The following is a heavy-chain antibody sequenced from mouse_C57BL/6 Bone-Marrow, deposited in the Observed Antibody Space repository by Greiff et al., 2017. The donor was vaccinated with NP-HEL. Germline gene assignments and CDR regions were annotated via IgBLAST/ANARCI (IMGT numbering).Heavy chain of an antibody. CDR1: GYTFTDYY. Sequence: QVQLKESGAELVRPGASVKLSCKASGYTFTDYYINWVKQRPGQGLEWIARIYPGSGNTYYNEKFKGKATLTAEKSSSTAYMQLSSLTSEDSAVYFCARWDGYLDYWGQGTTLTVSS. CDR3: ARWDGYLDY. D-gene: IGHD2-3*01. V-gene: IGHV1-76*01. J-gene: IGHJ2*01. CDR2: IYPGSGNT.